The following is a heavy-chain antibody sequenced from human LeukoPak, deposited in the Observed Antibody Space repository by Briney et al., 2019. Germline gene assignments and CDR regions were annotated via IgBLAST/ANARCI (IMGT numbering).Heavy chain of an antibody. V-gene: IGHV1-8*01. CDR2: MNPNSGNT. Sequence: ASVNVSCMASGYTFTSYYINWVRQATGQGLEWMGWMNPNSGNTGYAQKFQGRVTMTRNTSISTAYMELSRLSSEDTAVYSCARGWRVAAAGSSLDYWGQGTLVTVSS. D-gene: IGHD6-13*01. CDR1: GYTFTSYY. CDR3: ARGWRVAAAGSSLDY. J-gene: IGHJ4*02.